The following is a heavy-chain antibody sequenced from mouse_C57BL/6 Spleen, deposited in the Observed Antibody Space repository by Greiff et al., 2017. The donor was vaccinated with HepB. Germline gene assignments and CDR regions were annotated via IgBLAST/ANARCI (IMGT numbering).Heavy chain of an antibody. CDR3: ARWTTGVDY. D-gene: IGHD2-13*01. J-gene: IGHJ2*01. CDR1: GYTFTSYW. CDR2: IDPSDSYT. V-gene: IGHV1-69*01. Sequence: QVQLKQSGAELVMPGASVKLSCKASGYTFTSYWMHWVKQRPGQGLEWIGEIDPSDSYTNYNQKFKGKSTLTVDKSSSTAYMQLSSLTSEDSAVYYCARWTTGVDYWGQSTTLTVSS.